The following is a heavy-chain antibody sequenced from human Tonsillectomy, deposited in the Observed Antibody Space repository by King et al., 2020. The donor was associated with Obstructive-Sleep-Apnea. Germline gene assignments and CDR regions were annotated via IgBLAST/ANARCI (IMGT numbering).Heavy chain of an antibody. Sequence: VQLVESGGDLVQPGGSLRLSCGASGFTFSSHWMSWFRQAPGKGLEWVANMKQDGSEINYLDSVRGRFTISRDNAKNSLYLKKNSLRAEDTAVYYCARIRGHCSTTRCYAQGYFDLWGRGTLVTVSS. D-gene: IGHD2-2*01. CDR2: MKQDGSEI. V-gene: IGHV3-7*03. J-gene: IGHJ2*01. CDR1: GFTFSSHW. CDR3: ARIRGHCSTTRCYAQGYFDL.